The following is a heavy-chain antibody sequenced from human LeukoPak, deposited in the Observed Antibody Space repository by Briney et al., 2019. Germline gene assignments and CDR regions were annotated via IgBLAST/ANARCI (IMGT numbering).Heavy chain of an antibody. CDR2: ISNDGSNE. CDR3: AKDGVRGGSYVDY. CDR1: GFTFSRYS. V-gene: IGHV3-30*04. D-gene: IGHD3-10*01. J-gene: IGHJ4*02. Sequence: GGSLRLSCAVSGFTFSRYSMHWVRQAPGKGLEWVAVISNDGSNEDYGDSVKGRFTISRDNSKNTLYLQMNSLRAEDTAVYYCAKDGVRGGSYVDYWGQGTLVTVSS.